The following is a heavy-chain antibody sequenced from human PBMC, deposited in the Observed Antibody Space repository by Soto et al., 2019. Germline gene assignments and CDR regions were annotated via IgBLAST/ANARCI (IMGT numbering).Heavy chain of an antibody. CDR1: GFTFSSYA. CDR3: ARDGCHSLYYFDY. J-gene: IGHJ4*02. V-gene: IGHV3-30-3*01. D-gene: IGHD2-15*01. CDR2: ISYDGSNK. Sequence: QVQLVESGGGVVQPGRSLRLSCAASGFTFSSYAMHWVRQAPGKGLEWVAVISYDGSNKYYADSVKGRFTISRDNSKNTLYLQMNSLRAEDTAVYYCARDGCHSLYYFDYWGQGTLVTVSS.